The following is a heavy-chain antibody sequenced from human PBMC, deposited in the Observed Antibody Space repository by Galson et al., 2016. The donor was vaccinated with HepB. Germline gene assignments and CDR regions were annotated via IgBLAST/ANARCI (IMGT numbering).Heavy chain of an antibody. J-gene: IGHJ4*02. CDR2: SAYSGNI. CDR3: SAGWQFDY. Sequence: SETLSLTCSVSGGSISGYYCHWLRQSPGKGLEWIGYSAYSGNINYSPSLESRVTISVDTSTNQFSLRLTSVTAADTGVYYCSAGWQFDYWGQGTLVTISS. V-gene: IGHV4-59*08. D-gene: IGHD6-19*01. CDR1: GGSISGYY.